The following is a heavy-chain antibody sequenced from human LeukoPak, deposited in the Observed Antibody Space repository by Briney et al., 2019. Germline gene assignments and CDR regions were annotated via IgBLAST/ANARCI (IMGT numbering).Heavy chain of an antibody. Sequence: GRSLRLSCAASGFTFSSYAMHWVRQAPGKGLEWVAVISYDGSNKYYADSVKGRFTISRDNSKNTLYLQMNSLRAEDTAVYYCAREYYYDSSEAFDIWGQGTMVTVSS. V-gene: IGHV3-30-3*01. CDR1: GFTFSSYA. D-gene: IGHD3-22*01. CDR2: ISYDGSNK. CDR3: AREYYYDSSEAFDI. J-gene: IGHJ3*02.